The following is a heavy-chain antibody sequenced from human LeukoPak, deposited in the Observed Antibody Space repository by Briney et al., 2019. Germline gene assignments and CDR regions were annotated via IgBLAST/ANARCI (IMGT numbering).Heavy chain of an antibody. CDR2: VYTGGTT. J-gene: IGHJ4*02. D-gene: IGHD5-18*01. V-gene: IGHV3-66*01. CDR3: ARGLLRDGYTYTYSFDY. Sequence: GGSLRLSCAASGFTVSTNYMNWVRQAPGKGLEWVSVVYTGGTTYYADSVKGRFTISRDSTKNTIYLQMNNLRAEDTAVYYCARGLLRDGYTYTYSFDYWGQGTLVTVSS. CDR1: GFTVSTNY.